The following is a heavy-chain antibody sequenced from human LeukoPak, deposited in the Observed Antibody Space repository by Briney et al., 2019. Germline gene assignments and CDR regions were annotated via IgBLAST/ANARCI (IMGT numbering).Heavy chain of an antibody. CDR1: GGSFSGYY. D-gene: IGHD3-16*02. V-gene: IGHV4-38-2*01. CDR2: IYHSGST. Sequence: SETLSLTCAVYGGSFSGYYWGWIRQPPGRGLEWIGTIYHSGSTYYNPSLKSRVTISVDTSKNQFSLKLSSVTAADTAVYYCARYDVWGTYRAFDYWGQGTLVTVSS. CDR3: ARYDVWGTYRAFDY. J-gene: IGHJ4*02.